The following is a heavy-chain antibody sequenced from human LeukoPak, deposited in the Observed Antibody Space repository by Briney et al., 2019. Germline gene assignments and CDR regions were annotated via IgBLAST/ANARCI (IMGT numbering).Heavy chain of an antibody. J-gene: IGHJ5*02. CDR3: ARFNHYYDSSGYFNWFDP. D-gene: IGHD3-22*01. CDR2: INHSGST. V-gene: IGHV4-34*01. Sequence: SETLSLTCAVYGGSFSGYYWSWIRQPPGKGLEWIGEINHSGSTNYNPSLKGRVTISVDTSKNQFSLKLSSVTAADTAVYYCARFNHYYDSSGYFNWFDPWGQGTLVTVSS. CDR1: GGSFSGYY.